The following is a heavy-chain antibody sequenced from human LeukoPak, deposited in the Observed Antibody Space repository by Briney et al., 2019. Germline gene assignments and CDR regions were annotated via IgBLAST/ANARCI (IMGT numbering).Heavy chain of an antibody. CDR2: INHSGGT. CDR3: ARFRFAVTLDY. Sequence: SETLSLTCAVYGGSFSGYYWSWIRQPPGKGLEWIGEINHSGGTNYNPSPKSRVTISVDTSKNQFSLKLSSVTAEDTAVYYCARFRFAVTLDYWGQGTLVTVSS. V-gene: IGHV4-34*01. D-gene: IGHD4-11*01. CDR1: GGSFSGYY. J-gene: IGHJ4*02.